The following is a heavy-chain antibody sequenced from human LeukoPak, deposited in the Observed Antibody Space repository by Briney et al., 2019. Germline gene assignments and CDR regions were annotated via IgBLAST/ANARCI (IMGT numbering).Heavy chain of an antibody. CDR3: AKDTDYYAGLDA. J-gene: IGHJ6*02. CDR2: ISWNSGSK. V-gene: IGHV3-9*01. Sequence: GGSLRLSCTASGCIFNDFGLHWVRQGPGKGLEWVSGISWNSGSKGYADSVKGRFTISRDNAKNALYLEMNSLRTEDTALYYCAKDTDYYAGLDAWGQGTTVTVSS. D-gene: IGHD3-9*01. CDR1: GCIFNDFG.